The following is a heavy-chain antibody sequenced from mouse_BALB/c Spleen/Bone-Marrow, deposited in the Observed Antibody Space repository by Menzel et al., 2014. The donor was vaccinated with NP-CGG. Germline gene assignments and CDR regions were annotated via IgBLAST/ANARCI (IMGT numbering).Heavy chain of an antibody. J-gene: IGHJ3*01. CDR2: INPDSSTI. CDR1: GFDFXRYW. V-gene: IGHV4-1*02. CDR3: ARPGGPTMIPQAWFAY. Sequence: EVQLQESGGGLVQPGGSLKLSFAASGFDFXRYWMSWVRQAPGEGLEWIGEINPDSSTINYTPSLKDKFIISRDNAKNTLYLQMSKVRSEDTALYYCARPGGPTMIPQAWFAYWGQGTLVTVSA. D-gene: IGHD2-4*01.